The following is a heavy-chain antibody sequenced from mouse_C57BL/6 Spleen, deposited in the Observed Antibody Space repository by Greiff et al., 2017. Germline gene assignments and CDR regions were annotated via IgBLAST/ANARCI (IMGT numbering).Heavy chain of an antibody. J-gene: IGHJ1*03. CDR1: GFTFSDYG. CDR2: ISSGSSTI. D-gene: IGHD1-1*01. V-gene: IGHV5-17*01. Sequence: VKLMESGGGLVKPGGSLKLSCAASGFTFSDYGMHWVRQAPEKGLEWVAYISSGSSTIYYADTVKGRFTISRDNAKNTLFLQMTSLRSEDTAMYYCARRAVVARYWYFDVWGTGTTVTVSS. CDR3: ARRAVVARYWYFDV.